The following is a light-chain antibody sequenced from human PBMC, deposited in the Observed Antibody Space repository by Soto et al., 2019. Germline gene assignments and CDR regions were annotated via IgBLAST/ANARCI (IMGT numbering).Light chain of an antibody. J-gene: IGKJ4*01. V-gene: IGKV3-20*01. Sequence: DIVLTQSPGTLSLSPGERATLSCRASQSVRSRYLAWYQQKAGQAPRLLIYDASRRATGIPDRFSGSGSGTAFTLTISSLEPEDFAVYYCPQYGSSVTFGGGTKVEIK. CDR2: DAS. CDR3: PQYGSSVT. CDR1: QSVRSRY.